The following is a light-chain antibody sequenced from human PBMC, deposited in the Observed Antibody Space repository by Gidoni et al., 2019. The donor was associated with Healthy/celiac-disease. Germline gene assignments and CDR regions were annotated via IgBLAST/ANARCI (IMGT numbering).Light chain of an antibody. CDR3: QVWDSSSDHVV. CDR2: YDS. V-gene: IGLV3-21*04. J-gene: IGLJ2*01. CDR1: NIGSKS. Sequence: SYVLTPPPSVSVAPGTTARITCGGNNIGSKSVHWYQQKPGQAPVLVIYYDSDRPSGIPWRFSGSNSGNTATLTISRVEAGDEADYYCQVWDSSSDHVVFGGGTKLTVL.